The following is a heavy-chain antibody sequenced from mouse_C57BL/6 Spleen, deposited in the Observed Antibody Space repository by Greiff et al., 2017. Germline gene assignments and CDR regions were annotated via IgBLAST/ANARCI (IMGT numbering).Heavy chain of an antibody. CDR1: GYTFTSYW. J-gene: IGHJ3*01. V-gene: IGHV1-50*01. Sequence: QVQLKQPGAELVKPGASVKLSCKASGYTFTSYWMQWVKQRPGQGLEWIGEIDPSDSYTNYNQKFKGKATLTVDTSSSTAYMQLSSLTSEDSAVYYCARGGGTVAYWGQGTLVTVSA. CDR3: ARGGGTVAY. CDR2: IDPSDSYT. D-gene: IGHD1-1*01.